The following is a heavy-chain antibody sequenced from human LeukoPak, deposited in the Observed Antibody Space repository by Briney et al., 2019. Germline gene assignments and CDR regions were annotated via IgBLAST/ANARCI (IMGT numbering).Heavy chain of an antibody. CDR1: GGSFSGYY. V-gene: IGHV4-34*09. Sequence: PSETLSLTCAVYGGSFSGYYWSWIRQPPGKGLEWIGYIYYSGSTYYNPSLKSRVTISVDTSKNQFSLKLSSVTAADTAVYYCARTGYGSGSYPLFDYWGQGTLVTVSS. CDR2: IYYSGST. CDR3: ARTGYGSGSYPLFDY. D-gene: IGHD3-10*01. J-gene: IGHJ4*02.